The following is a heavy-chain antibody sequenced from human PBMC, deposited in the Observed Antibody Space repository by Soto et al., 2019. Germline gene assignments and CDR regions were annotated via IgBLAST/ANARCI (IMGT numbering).Heavy chain of an antibody. CDR1: GFTFSSYW. J-gene: IGHJ6*02. V-gene: IGHV3-74*01. CDR2: INSDGTTT. CDR3: AREALRGYGMDV. Sequence: VRLVESGGGLVQPGGSLRLSCAASGFTFSSYWMHWVRQPPGKGLVWVSRINSDGTTTNYAGSVKGRFTVSRDNAKNTLYLQMSSLRAEDTAVYYCAREALRGYGMDVRGQGTTVTVSS.